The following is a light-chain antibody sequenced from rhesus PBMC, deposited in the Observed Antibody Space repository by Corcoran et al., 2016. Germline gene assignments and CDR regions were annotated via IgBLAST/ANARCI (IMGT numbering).Light chain of an antibody. CDR1: QRLRERDRYTH. CDR2: MVS. Sequence: EIVLTQTPLSLPVTPGEPATIPCRSSQRLRERDRYTHLHLYLQKPGQSPQLLISMVSNRASGVPDRFSVIGSGTDCTLRISRVEAEDVGTYYCMQTLQTPWTFGHGTKVEIK. CDR3: MQTLQTPWT. V-gene: IGKV2-78*01. J-gene: IGKJ1*01.